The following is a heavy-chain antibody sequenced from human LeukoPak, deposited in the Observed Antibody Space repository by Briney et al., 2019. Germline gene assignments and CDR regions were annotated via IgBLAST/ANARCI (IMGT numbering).Heavy chain of an antibody. D-gene: IGHD7-27*01. CDR1: GGSISSSSYY. V-gene: IGHV4-39*01. J-gene: IGHJ5*02. CDR3: ARQIFQLGINWFDP. Sequence: SETLSLTCTVSGGSISSSSYYWGWIRQPPGKGLEWIGSIYYSGSTYYNPSLKSRVTISVDTSKNQFSLKLSSVTAADTAVYYCARQIFQLGINWFDPWGLGTLVTVSS. CDR2: IYYSGST.